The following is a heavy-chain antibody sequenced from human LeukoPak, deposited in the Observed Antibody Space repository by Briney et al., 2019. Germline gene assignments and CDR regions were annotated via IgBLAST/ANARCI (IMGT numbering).Heavy chain of an antibody. V-gene: IGHV4-61*01. CDR1: GGSFSSASYY. CDR3: ARRPLWFGELLDY. Sequence: SETLSLTCTVSGGSFSSASYYWSWIRQPPGKGLEWIGYIYYSGSTNYNPSLKSRVTISVDTSKNQFSLKLSSVTAADTAVYYCARRPLWFGELLDYWGQGTLVTVSS. D-gene: IGHD3-10*01. CDR2: IYYSGST. J-gene: IGHJ4*02.